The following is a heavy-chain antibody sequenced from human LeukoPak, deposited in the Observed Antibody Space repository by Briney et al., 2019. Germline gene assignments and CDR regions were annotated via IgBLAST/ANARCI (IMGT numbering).Heavy chain of an antibody. Sequence: PSETLSLTCAVYGGSFSGYYWSWIRQHPGKGLEWIGYIYYSGSTYYNPSLKSRVTISVDTSKNQFSLKLSSVTAADTAVYYCARALAAAGTDYWGQGTLVTVSS. CDR2: IYYSGST. D-gene: IGHD6-13*01. CDR1: GGSFSGYY. CDR3: ARALAAAGTDY. V-gene: IGHV4-31*11. J-gene: IGHJ4*02.